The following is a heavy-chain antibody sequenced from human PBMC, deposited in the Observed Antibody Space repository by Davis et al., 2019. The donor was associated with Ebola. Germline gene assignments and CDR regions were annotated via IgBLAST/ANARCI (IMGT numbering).Heavy chain of an antibody. Sequence: AASVKVSCKASGYTFTGYYLHWVRQAPGQGLEWMGWINPNSGGTNYAQKFQGRVTMTRDTSISTAYMELSSLRSDDTAVYYCARDPTTGGWYTPSGFDYWGQGTLVTVSS. CDR2: INPNSGGT. CDR1: GYTFTGYY. D-gene: IGHD6-19*01. J-gene: IGHJ4*02. V-gene: IGHV1-2*02. CDR3: ARDPTTGGWYTPSGFDY.